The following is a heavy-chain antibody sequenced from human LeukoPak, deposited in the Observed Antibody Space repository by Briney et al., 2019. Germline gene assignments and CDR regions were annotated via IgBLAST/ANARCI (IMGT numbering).Heavy chain of an antibody. CDR1: GGSISNYY. Sequence: SETLSLTCTVSGGSISNYYWSWIRQPAGKGLEWIGRVYTSGSTDFNPSLKSRVTMSVDTSKNQFSLKLSSVTAADTAVYYCARALRIAARPGYSYYYMDVWAKGPRSPSP. J-gene: IGHJ6*03. D-gene: IGHD6-6*01. V-gene: IGHV4-4*07. CDR3: ARALRIAARPGYSYYYMDV. CDR2: VYTSGST.